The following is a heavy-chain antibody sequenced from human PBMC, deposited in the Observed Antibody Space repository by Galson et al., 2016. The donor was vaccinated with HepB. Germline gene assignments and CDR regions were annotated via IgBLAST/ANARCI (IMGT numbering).Heavy chain of an antibody. V-gene: IGHV3-53*01. CDR2: IHRDGHP. J-gene: IGHJ5*02. CDR3: ARGLHCTGGRCYFGPWFDA. D-gene: IGHD2-15*01. CDR1: GFNVSDNY. Sequence: SLRLSCAASGFNVSDNYMTWLRQAPGKGLEWVSVIHRDGHPYLAASVRGRFSISRDNLKNTVYLQMNRLRAEDTAVYYCARGLHCTGGRCYFGPWFDAWGQGSLVTVSS.